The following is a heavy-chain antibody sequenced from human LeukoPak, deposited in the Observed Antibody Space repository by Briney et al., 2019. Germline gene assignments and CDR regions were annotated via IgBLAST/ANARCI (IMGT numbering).Heavy chain of an antibody. J-gene: IGHJ4*02. CDR3: AKAGFRGFSLHYFDF. V-gene: IGHV3-23*01. CDR2: VSGSGART. CDR1: GFNFSYFA. D-gene: IGHD5-18*01. Sequence: GGSLRLSCAASGFNFSYFAMTWARQAPGKALEWVSTVSGSGARTFGADAVKGRFTISRDNSMDTVYLQMNSLTADDTAVYYCAKAGFRGFSLHYFDFWGQGTLVTVSS.